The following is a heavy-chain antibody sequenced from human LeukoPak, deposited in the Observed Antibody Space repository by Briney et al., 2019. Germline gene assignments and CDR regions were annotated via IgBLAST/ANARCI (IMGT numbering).Heavy chain of an antibody. CDR1: GYSFTTYW. V-gene: IGHV5-51*01. Sequence: GESLKISCKASGYSFTTYWIGWVRQMPGKGLEWMGIIYPADSTAHYSPSFQGQVTISVDKSINTPYLQWSRLKASDTAMYYCSKHPKSEYGVYESDYWGQGPLVTVSS. CDR2: IYPADSTA. J-gene: IGHJ4*02. CDR3: SKHPKSEYGVYESDY. D-gene: IGHD5/OR15-5a*01.